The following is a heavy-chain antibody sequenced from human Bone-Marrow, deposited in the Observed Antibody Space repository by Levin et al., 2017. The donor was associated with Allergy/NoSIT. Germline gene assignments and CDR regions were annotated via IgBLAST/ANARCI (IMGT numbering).Heavy chain of an antibody. V-gene: IGHV1-8*01. Sequence: ASVKVSCKTSGDTFASYDIAWVRQAAGQGLEWMGWMNPSSGNTGYAQKFRGRVSMTTDSSMPTAYMELTSLESEDTAVYYCASAIRYQLLMEYWGQGTLVTVSS. CDR3: ASAIRYQLLMEY. J-gene: IGHJ4*02. CDR1: GDTFASYD. D-gene: IGHD2-2*01. CDR2: MNPSSGNT.